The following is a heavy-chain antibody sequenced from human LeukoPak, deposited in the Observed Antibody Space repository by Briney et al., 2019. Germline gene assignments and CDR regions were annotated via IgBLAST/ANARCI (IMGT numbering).Heavy chain of an antibody. J-gene: IGHJ4*02. CDR3: ARDTRPNYDILTGYPTEYYFDY. CDR1: GFTVSTNY. Sequence: GGSLRLSCAASGFTVSTNYMSWVRQAPGKGLEWVSSISSSSYIYYADSVKGRFTISRDNAKNSLYLQMNSLRAEDTAVYYCARDTRPNYDILTGYPTEYYFDYWGQGTLVTVSS. V-gene: IGHV3-69-1*01. CDR2: ISSSSYI. D-gene: IGHD3-9*01.